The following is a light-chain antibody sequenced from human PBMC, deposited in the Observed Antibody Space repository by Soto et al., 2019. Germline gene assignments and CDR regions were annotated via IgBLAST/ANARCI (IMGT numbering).Light chain of an antibody. CDR3: MQALQTPPYT. CDR2: LGS. CDR1: QSLLHSNGYNY. V-gene: IGKV2-28*01. Sequence: DIVMTQSPLSLPVTRGEPASISCRSSQSLLHSNGYNYLDWYLQKPGQSPQLLIYLGSNRASGVPDRFSGSGLGTDFTLKISTVEAEDVGVYYCMQALQTPPYTFGQGTKLEIK. J-gene: IGKJ2*01.